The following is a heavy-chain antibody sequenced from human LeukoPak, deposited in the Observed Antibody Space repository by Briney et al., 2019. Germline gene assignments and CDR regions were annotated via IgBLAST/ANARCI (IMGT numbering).Heavy chain of an antibody. CDR1: GGSISYGGYY. CDR2: MHYSGDT. CDR3: ARRVPDDSAPGIAFDI. J-gene: IGHJ3*02. Sequence: SQTLSLTCTVSGGSISYGGYYWTWIRQHPGKGLEWIGYMHYSGDTHYNPSLKSRVTISVDTSKNHFSLKLSSVTAAGTAMYYCARRVPDDSAPGIAFDIWGQGTMVTVSS. D-gene: IGHD3-22*01. V-gene: IGHV4-31*03.